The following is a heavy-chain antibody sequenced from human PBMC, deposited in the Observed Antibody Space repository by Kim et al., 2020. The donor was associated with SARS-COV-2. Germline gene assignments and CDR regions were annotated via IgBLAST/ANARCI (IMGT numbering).Heavy chain of an antibody. V-gene: IGHV3-30*01. J-gene: IGHJ4*02. Sequence: YADSVKGRFTISRDNSKNTLYLQMNSLRAEDTAVYYCARDRRGYSALLDYWGQGTLVTVSS. D-gene: IGHD5-18*01. CDR3: ARDRRGYSALLDY.